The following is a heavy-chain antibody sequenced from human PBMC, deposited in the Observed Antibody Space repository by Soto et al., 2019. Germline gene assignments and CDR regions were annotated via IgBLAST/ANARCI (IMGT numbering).Heavy chain of an antibody. CDR3: AARHFWSRPWTDRRLGY. Sequence: KPSETLSLTWAVSGDSINSSHWWNWVRQPPEKGLEWIGQISHSGSTTYNPSLTSRVTISVDKSKNHFSLKLTSVTAADTAVYYCAARHFWSRPWTDRRLGYWGQGTLVTVSS. V-gene: IGHV4-4*02. D-gene: IGHD3-3*02. CDR2: ISHSGST. J-gene: IGHJ4*02. CDR1: GDSINSSHW.